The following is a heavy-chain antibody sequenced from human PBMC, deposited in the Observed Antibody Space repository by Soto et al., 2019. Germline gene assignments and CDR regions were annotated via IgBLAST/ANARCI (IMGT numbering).Heavy chain of an antibody. D-gene: IGHD3-10*01. J-gene: IGHJ4*02. CDR3: AHARNLITDDAQVGDFDY. V-gene: IGHV2-5*02. CDR2: IYWDDDE. CDR1: GFSLTTDGVG. Sequence: QITLKESGPTLVRPTQTLTLTCSFSGFSLTTDGVGVGWVRQPPGEALEGLALIYWDDDERYSPSLKTRLTITKDPSKSQVVLIMTNMDPVDTATYYCAHARNLITDDAQVGDFDYWGQGTLVTVSS.